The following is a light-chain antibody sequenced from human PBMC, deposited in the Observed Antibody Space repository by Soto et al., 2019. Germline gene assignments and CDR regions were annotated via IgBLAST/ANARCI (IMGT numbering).Light chain of an antibody. CDR1: SSNIGSHT. Sequence: QSVLTQPPSTSGTPGQRVAISCSGTSSNIGSHTVNWYQQLPGTAPKLLIYGDDQRPSGIPDRFSGSKSGTSASLAISGLHSEDCVDYYWASWDDRLNGPVFGGGTKLTVL. CDR2: GDD. CDR3: ASWDDRLNGPV. V-gene: IGLV1-44*01. J-gene: IGLJ3*02.